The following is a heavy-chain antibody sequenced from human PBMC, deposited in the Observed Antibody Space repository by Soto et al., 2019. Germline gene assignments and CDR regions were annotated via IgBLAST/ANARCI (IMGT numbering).Heavy chain of an antibody. CDR3: ARDLGGSHDY. V-gene: IGHV3-74*01. J-gene: IGHJ4*02. CDR2: IKTDGSVT. Sequence: GGSLRLSFAASGFTFSTYWMHWFRQAPGKGLVWVSRIKTDGSVTTYADSVKGRFTISRDNAKNTLYLQMNTLRAEDTAVYYCARDLGGSHDYWGRGTLVTVPS. CDR1: GFTFSTYW. D-gene: IGHD3-16*01.